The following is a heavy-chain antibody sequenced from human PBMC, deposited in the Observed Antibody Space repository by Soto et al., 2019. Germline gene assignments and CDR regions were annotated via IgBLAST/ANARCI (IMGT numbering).Heavy chain of an antibody. CDR2: ISAYNGNT. CDR3: ARVGAGYYYDSSGYYGEFDY. J-gene: IGHJ4*02. D-gene: IGHD3-22*01. V-gene: IGHV1-18*01. Sequence: RASVKVSCKASGYTFTSYGISWVRQAPGQGLEWMGWISAYNGNTNYAQKLQGRVTMTTDTSTSTAYMELRSLRSDDTAVYYCARVGAGYYYDSSGYYGEFDYWGQGTLVTVSS. CDR1: GYTFTSYG.